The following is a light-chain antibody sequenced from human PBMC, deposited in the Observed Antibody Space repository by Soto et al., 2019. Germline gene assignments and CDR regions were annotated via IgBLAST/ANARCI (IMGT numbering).Light chain of an antibody. J-gene: IGKJ4*01. Sequence: IVLTQSPATLSVSPGDTATLSCRANQSVSSNLAWYQQKPGQAPRLLIYGASTRATAIPDRFSGSGSGTDFTLTISRLEPEDFAVYYCQQYAGSLTFGGGTKVDI. CDR2: GAS. V-gene: IGKV3-15*01. CDR1: QSVSSN. CDR3: QQYAGSLT.